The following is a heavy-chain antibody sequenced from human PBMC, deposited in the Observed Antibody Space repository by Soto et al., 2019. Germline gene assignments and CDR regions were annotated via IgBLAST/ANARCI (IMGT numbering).Heavy chain of an antibody. V-gene: IGHV3-74*01. J-gene: IGHJ5*02. CDR2: INSDGSTT. D-gene: IGHD4-17*01. Sequence: EVQLVESGGGLVQPGGSLRLSCAVSGFTFSGYWMHWLRHAPGKGLVWVSRINSDGSTTSYADSVKGRFTISSDNAKNTLYLQMDSLRAEDTAVYDCASAKIGDYFQVSLGQGPLVTVSS. CDR1: GFTFSGYW. CDR3: ASAKIGDYFQVS.